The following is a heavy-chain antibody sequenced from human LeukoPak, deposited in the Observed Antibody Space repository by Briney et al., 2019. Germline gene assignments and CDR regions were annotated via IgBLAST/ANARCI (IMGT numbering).Heavy chain of an antibody. J-gene: IGHJ4*02. CDR1: GFTFSSYA. D-gene: IGHD6-13*01. V-gene: IGHV3-64D*06. Sequence: PGGSLRLSCSASGFTFSSYAMHWVRQAPGKGLEYVSAISSNGGSTYYADSVKGRSTISRDNSKNTMYLQMSSLRAEDAAVYYCVKGDIAAVVTQGFVYWGQGTLVTVSS. CDR2: ISSNGGST. CDR3: VKGDIAAVVTQGFVY.